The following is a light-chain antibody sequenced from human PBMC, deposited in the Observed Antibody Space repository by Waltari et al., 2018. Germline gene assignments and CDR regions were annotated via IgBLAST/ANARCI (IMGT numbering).Light chain of an antibody. Sequence: QSVLTQPASVSGSPGQSITISCTGTSSDIGAYNYVSWYQKNPGKAPKVMIYDVSNRPPGVSSRFSGSKSGNTASLTISGLQAEDEADYYCSSYTSSSTYVFGSGTMVTVL. J-gene: IGLJ1*01. V-gene: IGLV2-14*01. CDR2: DVS. CDR3: SSYTSSSTYV. CDR1: SSDIGAYNY.